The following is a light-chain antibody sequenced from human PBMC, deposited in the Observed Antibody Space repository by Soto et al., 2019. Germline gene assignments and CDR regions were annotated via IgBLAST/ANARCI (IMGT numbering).Light chain of an antibody. Sequence: EIVLTQFPDTLSLSPGERATLSCRASQSVRNSYLAWYQQRPGQAPRLLIYGADSRATGIPDRFSGSGSDTDFPLTLSRLEPEDFAVYYCQQYGSSPRYTFGQGTTLEI. V-gene: IGKV3-20*01. J-gene: IGKJ2*01. CDR2: GAD. CDR3: QQYGSSPRYT. CDR1: QSVRNSY.